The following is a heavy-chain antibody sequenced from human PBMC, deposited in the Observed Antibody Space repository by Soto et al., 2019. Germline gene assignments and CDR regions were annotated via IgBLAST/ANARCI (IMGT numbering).Heavy chain of an antibody. D-gene: IGHD1-26*01. CDR2: ISGNGVST. V-gene: IGHV3-23*01. J-gene: IGHJ5*02. CDR1: GFTFSTYA. Sequence: EVQLLESGGGLVQPGGSLRLSCAASGFTFSTYAMSWVRQAPGKGLECVSTISGNGVSTYYADSVKGRFTISRDNSKNTLYLQMNSLRAEDTALYYCARWESTGWYYHWGQGTLVTVSS. CDR3: ARWESTGWYYH.